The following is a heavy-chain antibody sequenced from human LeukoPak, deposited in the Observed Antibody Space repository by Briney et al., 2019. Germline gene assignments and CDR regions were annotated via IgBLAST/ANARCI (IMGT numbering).Heavy chain of an antibody. CDR2: ISYDGTEK. CDR1: GFTFSSYG. J-gene: IGHJ4*02. V-gene: IGHV3-30*03. Sequence: PGRSLRLSCAASGFTFSSYGMHWVRQAPGKGLEWVAVISYDGTEKYYGASVKGRFTISRDNSKNTLYLQMNSLRAEDTALYYCARDGHGVPLDYWGQGTLVTVSS. CDR3: ARDGHGVPLDY. D-gene: IGHD4-17*01.